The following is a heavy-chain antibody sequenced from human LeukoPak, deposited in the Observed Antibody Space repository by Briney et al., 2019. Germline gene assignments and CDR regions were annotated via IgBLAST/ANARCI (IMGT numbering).Heavy chain of an antibody. Sequence: HPGGSLRLSCAASGFTFSTYAMHWVRQAPGKGLEWVAVILYDGSNEHYTDSVRGRFTISRDNPKNTLWLQMNGLTADDTAVYYCARGEFSGLDYWGQGTLVTVSS. J-gene: IGHJ4*02. CDR1: GFTFSTYA. D-gene: IGHD5-12*01. V-gene: IGHV3-30-3*01. CDR2: ILYDGSNE. CDR3: ARGEFSGLDY.